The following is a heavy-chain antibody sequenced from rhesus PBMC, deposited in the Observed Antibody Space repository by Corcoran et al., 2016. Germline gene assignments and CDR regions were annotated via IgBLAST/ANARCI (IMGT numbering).Heavy chain of an antibody. Sequence: QVTLKESGPALVKSTQTLTLTFTFSGFSLSTSGMGVGWIRQPPGKTLEWLAHIYWDDDKRYSASLKSRLTISKDTSKNQVVLTMTNMDPVDTATYYCARRRSSDSDFDYWGQGVLVTVSS. J-gene: IGHJ4*01. V-gene: IGHV2-1*01. CDR3: ARRRSSDSDFDY. D-gene: IGHD4-29*01. CDR2: IYWDDDK. CDR1: GFSLSTSGMG.